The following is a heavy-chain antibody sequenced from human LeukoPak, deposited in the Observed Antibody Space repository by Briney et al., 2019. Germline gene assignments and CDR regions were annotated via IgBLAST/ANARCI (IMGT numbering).Heavy chain of an antibody. J-gene: IGHJ6*03. V-gene: IGHV5-51*01. Sequence: GESLKISCEGSGYNFRQYWIGWVRQMPGKGLEWMGIISPADSSTKYSSSFQGQVTISADKSISTAYLQWSSLRASDTVMYYCVRRLSGVGVNDYVGVWGKGTSVTVSS. CDR1: GYNFRQYW. D-gene: IGHD3-16*01. CDR2: ISPADSST. CDR3: VRRLSGVGVNDYVGV.